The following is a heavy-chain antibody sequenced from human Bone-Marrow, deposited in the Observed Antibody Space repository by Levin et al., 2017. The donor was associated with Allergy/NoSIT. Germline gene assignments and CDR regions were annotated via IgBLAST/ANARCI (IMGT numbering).Heavy chain of an antibody. D-gene: IGHD1-26*01. Sequence: ASETLSLTCAVSGGSISSSNWWSWVRQPPGKGLEWIGEIHHRGNTNYNSSLRSRLTISVDKSKNQFSLELSSVIAADAAMYYCARGVAGGGGYEGNAFDVWGQGTMVTVSS. CDR3: ARGVAGGGGYEGNAFDV. CDR2: IHHRGNT. V-gene: IGHV4-4*02. J-gene: IGHJ3*01. CDR1: GGSISSSNW.